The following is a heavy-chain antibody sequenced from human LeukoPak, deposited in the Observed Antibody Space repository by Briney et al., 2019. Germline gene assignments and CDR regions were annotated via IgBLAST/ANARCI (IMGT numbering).Heavy chain of an antibody. CDR3: ARHQVGVTGVHFDY. CDR1: GFTFSSDS. Sequence: PGGSLRLSCAASGFTFSSDSMNWVRQAPGKGLEWVSSITGSSSYMYYADSVKGRFTISRDNAKNSLYLQMNSLRAEDTAVYYCARHQVGVTGVHFDYWGQGALVSVCS. D-gene: IGHD1-26*01. J-gene: IGHJ4*02. V-gene: IGHV3-21*01. CDR2: ITGSSSYM.